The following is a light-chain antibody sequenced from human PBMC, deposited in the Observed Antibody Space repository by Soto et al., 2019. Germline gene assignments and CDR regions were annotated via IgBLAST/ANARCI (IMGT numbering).Light chain of an antibody. Sequence: ENLLTQSPGTLSLSPGEGATLSCRASRGVSANYLAWYQQKPGQAPTLLIYGASIRAAGIPDRFSGSGSGTDFTLTISRLEPEDFAVYYCQQYGSSPPITFGQGTRLEIK. CDR1: RGVSANY. CDR3: QQYGSSPPIT. J-gene: IGKJ5*01. CDR2: GAS. V-gene: IGKV3-20*01.